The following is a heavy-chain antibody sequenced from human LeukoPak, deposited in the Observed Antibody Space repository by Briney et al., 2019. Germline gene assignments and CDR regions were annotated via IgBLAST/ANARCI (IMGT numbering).Heavy chain of an antibody. CDR2: ISRGGSDT. V-gene: IGHV3-23*01. CDR3: AKEYYYDSSGYRGNFDY. D-gene: IGHD3-22*01. Sequence: GGSLRLSCAASGFTFTNFAMNWVRQSPGKGLEWVSAISRGGSDTYYADSVKGRFTTSRDNSKNTLYLQMNSLRAEDTAVYYCAKEYYYDSSGYRGNFDYWGQGTLVTVSS. J-gene: IGHJ4*02. CDR1: GFTFTNFA.